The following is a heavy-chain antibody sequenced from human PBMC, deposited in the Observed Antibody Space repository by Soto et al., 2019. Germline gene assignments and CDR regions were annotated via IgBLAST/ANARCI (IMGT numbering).Heavy chain of an antibody. CDR3: ATDPSRVVGATTTFDY. J-gene: IGHJ4*02. CDR2: FDPEDGET. D-gene: IGHD1-26*01. V-gene: IGHV1-24*01. CDR1: GYTLTELS. Sequence: QVQLVQSGAEVKKPGASVKVSCKVSGYTLTELSMHWVRQAPGKGLEWMGGFDPEDGETIYAQKFQGRVTMTEDTSTDTAYMGLSSLRSEDTAVYYCATDPSRVVGATTTFDYWGQGTLVTVSS.